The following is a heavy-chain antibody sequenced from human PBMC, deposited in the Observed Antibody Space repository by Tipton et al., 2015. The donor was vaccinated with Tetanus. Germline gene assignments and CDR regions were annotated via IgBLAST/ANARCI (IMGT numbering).Heavy chain of an antibody. J-gene: IGHJ5*02. D-gene: IGHD2-21*02. CDR1: GGSSSSFY. CDR3: ARTADNWFDP. Sequence: TLSLTCAVSGGSSSSFYWSWIRQPPGKGLEWIGEINHRGGLSYNPSLKSRVTLSLDKSKNQFSLKLRSVTAADTAVYYCARTADNWFDPWGQGILVTVSS. V-gene: IGHV4-34*01. CDR2: INHRGGL.